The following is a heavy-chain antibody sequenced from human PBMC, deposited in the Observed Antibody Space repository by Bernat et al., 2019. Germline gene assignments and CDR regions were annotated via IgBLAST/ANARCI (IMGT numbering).Heavy chain of an antibody. V-gene: IGHV4-59*08. CDR3: ARHRNKGESGPTFDY. D-gene: IGHD1-26*01. J-gene: IGHJ4*02. CDR2: IYYSGST. Sequence: QVQLQESGPGLVKPSETLSLTCTVSGGSISSYYWSWIRQPPGKGLEWIGYIYYSGSTNYNPSLKSRVTISVDTSKNQVSLKLNSVTAADTAVYFCARHRNKGESGPTFDYWGQGTLVTVSS. CDR1: GGSISSYY.